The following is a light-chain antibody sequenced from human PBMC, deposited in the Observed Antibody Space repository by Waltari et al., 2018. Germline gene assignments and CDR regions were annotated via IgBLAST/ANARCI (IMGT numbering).Light chain of an antibody. Sequence: SSELTQPPSVSVSPGQTARITCSAHTLPKKYVDWYHQKSGRAPVLVIYEDNKRPSGMSERFSGSSSGTMAALTISGAQVEDEGDYYCYSTLGSDNHGAVFGGGTTLTVL. CDR2: EDN. CDR1: TLPKKY. J-gene: IGLJ3*02. CDR3: YSTLGSDNHGAV. V-gene: IGLV3-10*01.